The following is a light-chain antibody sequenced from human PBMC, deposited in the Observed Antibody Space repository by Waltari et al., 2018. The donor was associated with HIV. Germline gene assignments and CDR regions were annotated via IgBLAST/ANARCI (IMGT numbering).Light chain of an antibody. CDR3: ASWDDSLNGPV. Sequence: QSVLTQPPSASGTPEQRLTISCSGSTSNIGRNTVSWFQQFPGTAPKVLIYGKNQRPSGVPDRFSGSKSGTSASLAISGLQSEDEADYYCASWDDSLNGPVFGGGTKLTVV. CDR2: GKN. J-gene: IGLJ2*01. CDR1: TSNIGRNT. V-gene: IGLV1-44*01.